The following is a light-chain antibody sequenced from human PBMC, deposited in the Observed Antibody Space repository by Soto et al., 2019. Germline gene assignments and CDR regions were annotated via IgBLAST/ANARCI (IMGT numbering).Light chain of an antibody. CDR1: QSVSSSY. V-gene: IGKV3-20*01. CDR3: QQYGSSPTWT. J-gene: IGKJ1*01. CDR2: GAS. Sequence: EIVLTQSPGTLSLSPGERATLSCRASQSVSSSYLAWYQQKPGQAPRHLIYGASSRATGIPDRFSGSGSGTDFSITIGRLEPEDFAVYYCQQYGSSPTWTVGQGTKVEIK.